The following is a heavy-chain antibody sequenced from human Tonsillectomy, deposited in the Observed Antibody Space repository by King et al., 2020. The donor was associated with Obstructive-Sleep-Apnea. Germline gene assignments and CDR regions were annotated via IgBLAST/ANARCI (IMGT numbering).Heavy chain of an antibody. J-gene: IGHJ4*02. Sequence: QLVESGGGLVQPGRALRLSCTASGFTFGDYAMSWFRQAPGKGLEGVGFIRRKVYGGTTEYAEFVKVRFTISRDDSKSIAYLQMTSLKTEDTAVYYCTRDLGYYDTSGYLGFYWGQGTLVTVSS. CDR2: IRRKVYGGTT. CDR3: TRDLGYYDTSGYLGFY. CDR1: GFTFGDYA. D-gene: IGHD3-22*01. V-gene: IGHV3-49*03.